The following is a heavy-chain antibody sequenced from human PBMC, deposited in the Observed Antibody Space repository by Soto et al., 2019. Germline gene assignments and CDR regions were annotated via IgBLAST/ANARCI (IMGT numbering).Heavy chain of an antibody. D-gene: IGHD3-22*01. CDR2: INPSGGST. CDR1: GYTFTSYY. V-gene: IGHV1-46*01. Sequence: ASVKVSCKASGYTFTSYYMHWVRQAPGQGLEWMGIINPSGGSTSYAQKFQGRVTMTRDTSTSTVYMELSSLRSEDTAVYYCARVQYYYDSSGYYQGAFDYWGQGTLVTVSS. J-gene: IGHJ4*02. CDR3: ARVQYYYDSSGYYQGAFDY.